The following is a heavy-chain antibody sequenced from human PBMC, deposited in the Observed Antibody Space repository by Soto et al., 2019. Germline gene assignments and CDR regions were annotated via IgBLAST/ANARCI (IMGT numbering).Heavy chain of an antibody. D-gene: IGHD2-2*01. CDR3: AREAGYCSTTSCYRRAFDT. CDR1: GFTFSSYS. V-gene: IGHV3-74*01. CDR2: INTEGDST. Sequence: GGSLRLSXAASGFTFSSYSMNWVRQAPGKGLEWVARINTEGDSTNYADSVKGRFTISRDSATNTVYLQMNGLGVDDTSVYFCAREAGYCSTTSCYRRAFDTWGQGTMVTVSS. J-gene: IGHJ3*02.